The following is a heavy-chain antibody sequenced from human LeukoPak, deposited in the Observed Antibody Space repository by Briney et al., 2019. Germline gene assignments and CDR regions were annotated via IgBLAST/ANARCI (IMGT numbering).Heavy chain of an antibody. D-gene: IGHD3-16*02. CDR2: ISNSGDSI. Sequence: PGGSLRLSCAASGFTFSIYAMNWVRQAPGKGLEWVSFISNSGDSIYYADSVKGRFTISRDNAKNSLFLQMNSLRAEDTAVYYCARSEARFMLSWGQGTLVTVSS. J-gene: IGHJ4*02. V-gene: IGHV3-48*03. CDR3: ARSEARFMLS. CDR1: GFTFSIYA.